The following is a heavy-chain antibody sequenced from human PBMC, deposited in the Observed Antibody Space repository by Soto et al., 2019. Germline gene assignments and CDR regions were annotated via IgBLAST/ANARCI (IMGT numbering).Heavy chain of an antibody. CDR3: ARVARDYSNYDWFDP. J-gene: IGHJ5*02. V-gene: IGHV1-69*13. CDR2: IIPIFGTA. D-gene: IGHD4-4*01. Sequence: ASVKVSCKASGVTFSSYAISWVRQAPGQGLEWMGGIIPIFGTANYAQKFQGRVTITADESTSTAYMELSSLRSEDTAVYYCARVARDYSNYDWFDPWGQGTLVTVSS. CDR1: GVTFSSYA.